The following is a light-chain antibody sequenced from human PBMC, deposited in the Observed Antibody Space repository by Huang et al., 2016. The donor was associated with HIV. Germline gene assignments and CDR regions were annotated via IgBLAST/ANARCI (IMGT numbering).Light chain of an antibody. CDR3: QQYFSTPT. Sequence: IVMTQSPESLSVSLGERATINCKSIQSVWYTSDKRNYVAWYQEKPGQSPKVLIYWASTRQSGVPDRVRGSGSGTNFTLTIDSLQAEDVALYYCQQYFSTPTFGLGTKLEI. CDR2: WAS. CDR1: QSVWYTSDKRNY. J-gene: IGKJ2*01. V-gene: IGKV4-1*01.